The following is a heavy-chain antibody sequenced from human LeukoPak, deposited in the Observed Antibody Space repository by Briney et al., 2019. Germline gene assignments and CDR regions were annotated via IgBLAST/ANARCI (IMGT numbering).Heavy chain of an antibody. J-gene: IGHJ4*02. V-gene: IGHV4-34*01. CDR3: ARGSNGWYQPFDY. Sequence: SETLSLTCAVYGGSFSGYYWSWIRQPPGKGLEWIGEINHSGSTNYNPSLKSRVTISVDTSKNQFSLKLSSVTPEDTAVYYCARGSNGWYQPFDYWGQGTLVTVSS. CDR1: GGSFSGYY. CDR2: INHSGST. D-gene: IGHD6-19*01.